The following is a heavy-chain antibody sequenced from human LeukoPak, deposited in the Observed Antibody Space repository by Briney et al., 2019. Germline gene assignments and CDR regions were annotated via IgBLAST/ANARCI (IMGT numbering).Heavy chain of an antibody. CDR3: ARDCSSTSCFDY. Sequence: GGSLRLSCAASGFTFSSYSMNWVRQAPGKGLEWVSSISSSSSYIYYADSVKGRFTISRDNPKNSLYLQMNSLRAEDTAVYYCARDCSSTSCFDYWGQGTLVTVSS. J-gene: IGHJ4*02. D-gene: IGHD2-2*01. V-gene: IGHV3-21*01. CDR2: ISSSSSYI. CDR1: GFTFSSYS.